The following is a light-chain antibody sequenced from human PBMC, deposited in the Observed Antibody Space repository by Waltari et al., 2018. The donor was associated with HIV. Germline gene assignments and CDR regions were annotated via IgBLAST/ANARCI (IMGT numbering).Light chain of an antibody. CDR3: QQRSNWPLRFH. CDR1: QSVSSY. Sequence: EIVLTQSPATLSLSPGERATLSCRASQSVSSYLAWYQQKPGQAPRLLIYDASNRATGIPARFSGSGSGADFTLTISSLEPEDFAVYYCQQRSNWPLRFHFGPGTKVDIK. V-gene: IGKV3-11*01. CDR2: DAS. J-gene: IGKJ3*01.